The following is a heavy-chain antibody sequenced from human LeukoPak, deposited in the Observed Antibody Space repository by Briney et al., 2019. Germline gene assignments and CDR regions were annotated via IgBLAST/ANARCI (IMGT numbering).Heavy chain of an antibody. Sequence: SETLSLTCAVYGGSFSGYYWSWIRQPPGKGLEWIGEIYHSGSTNYNPSLKSRVTISVDTSKNQFSLKLSSVTAADTAVYYCARSKPSFDAFDIWGQGTMVTVSS. CDR3: ARSKPSFDAFDI. CDR2: IYHSGST. V-gene: IGHV4-34*01. J-gene: IGHJ3*02. CDR1: GGSFSGYY.